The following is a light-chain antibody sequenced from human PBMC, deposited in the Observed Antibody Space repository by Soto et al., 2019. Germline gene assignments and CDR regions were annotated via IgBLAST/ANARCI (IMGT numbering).Light chain of an antibody. CDR2: GTF. V-gene: IGKV1-9*01. J-gene: IGKJ4*01. Sequence: DIQLTQSPSFLSASVGDRVTITCRASQGLTSYFAWYQQKPGKAPKLLIYGTFNLQSGVPSRFSGSGSGTEFTLTISSLQPEDFAIYYCQQLNDYPITFGGGTKVEI. CDR1: QGLTSY. CDR3: QQLNDYPIT.